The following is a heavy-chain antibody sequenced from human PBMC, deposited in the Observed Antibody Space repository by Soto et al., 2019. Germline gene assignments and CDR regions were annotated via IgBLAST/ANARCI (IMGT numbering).Heavy chain of an antibody. V-gene: IGHV3-48*01. CDR3: ARDQDGAAAVSGFDY. Sequence: GGSLRLSCAASGFTLSSYSMNWVRQAPGKGLEWVSYISSSSSTIYYADSVKGRFTISRDNAKNSLYLQMNSLRAEDTAVYYCARDQDGAAAVSGFDYWGQGTLVTVSS. CDR2: ISSSSSTI. J-gene: IGHJ4*02. D-gene: IGHD6-13*01. CDR1: GFTLSSYS.